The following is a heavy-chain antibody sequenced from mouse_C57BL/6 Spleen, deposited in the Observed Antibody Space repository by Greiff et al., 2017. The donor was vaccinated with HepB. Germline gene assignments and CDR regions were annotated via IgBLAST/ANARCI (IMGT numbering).Heavy chain of an antibody. D-gene: IGHD1-1*01. V-gene: IGHV1-74*01. CDR2: IHPSDSDT. J-gene: IGHJ4*01. CDR1: GYTFSSYW. CDR3: AMAGSYYGGSYAMDY. Sequence: VQLQQPGAEPVKPGASVKVSCKASGYTFSSYWMHWVKQRPGQGLEWTGRIHPSDSDTNYNQKFKGRATLTVDKSSSTAYMQLSSLTSEDSAVYYCAMAGSYYGGSYAMDYWGQGTSVTVSS.